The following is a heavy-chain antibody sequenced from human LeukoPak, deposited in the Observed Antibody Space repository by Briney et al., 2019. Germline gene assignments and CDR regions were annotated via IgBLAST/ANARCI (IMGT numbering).Heavy chain of an antibody. D-gene: IGHD5-12*01. J-gene: IGHJ5*02. V-gene: IGHV4-31*03. CDR3: ASEVIVATIWGNWFDP. CDR2: IYYSGST. CDR1: GGSISSGGYY. Sequence: SQTLSLTCTVSGGSISSGGYYWSWIRQHPGKGLEWTGYIYYSGSTYYNPSLKSRVTISVDTSKNQFSLKLSSVTAADTAVYYCASEVIVATIWGNWFDPWGQGTLVTVSS.